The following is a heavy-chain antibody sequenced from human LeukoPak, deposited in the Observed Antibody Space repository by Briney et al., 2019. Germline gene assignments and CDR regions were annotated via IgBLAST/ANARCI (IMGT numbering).Heavy chain of an antibody. CDR1: GFTFSSYG. V-gene: IGHV3-33*01. D-gene: IGHD1-7*01. Sequence: GGSLRLSCAASGFTFSSYGMHWVRQAPGKGLEWVAVIWYDGSNKYYTDSVKGRFTISRDNSKNTLYLQMNGLNTEDTAVYYCARDNWDRNYRIDNWGQGTLVTVSS. J-gene: IGHJ4*02. CDR3: ARDNWDRNYRIDN. CDR2: IWYDGSNK.